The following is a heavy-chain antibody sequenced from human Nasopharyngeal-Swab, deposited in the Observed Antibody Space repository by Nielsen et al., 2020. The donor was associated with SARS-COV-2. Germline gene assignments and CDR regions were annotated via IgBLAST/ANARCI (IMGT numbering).Heavy chain of an antibody. Sequence: GGSLRLSCTTSGFTFGDYAMSWFRQAPGKGLEWVFFIRSKTYGGAPEYAASVKGRFTISRDGAESIAYLQMNSLETEDTGVYYCARSVGSFYGQGAFDIWGQGTMVTVSP. CDR2: IRSKTYGGAP. V-gene: IGHV3-49*01. CDR1: GFTFGDYA. CDR3: ARSVGSFYGQGAFDI. J-gene: IGHJ3*02. D-gene: IGHD1-26*01.